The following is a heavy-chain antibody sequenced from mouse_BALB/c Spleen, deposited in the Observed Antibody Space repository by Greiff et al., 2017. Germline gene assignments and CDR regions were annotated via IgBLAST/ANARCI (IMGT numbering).Heavy chain of an antibody. Sequence: EVHLVESGGGLVKPGGSLKLSCAASGFTFSSYTMSWVRQTPEKRLEWVATISSGGSYTYYPDSVKGRFTISRDNAKNTLYLQMSSLKSEDTAMYYCTRDPMDYWGQGTSVTVSS. CDR2: ISSGGSYT. CDR3: TRDPMDY. J-gene: IGHJ4*01. V-gene: IGHV5-6-4*01. CDR1: GFTFSSYT.